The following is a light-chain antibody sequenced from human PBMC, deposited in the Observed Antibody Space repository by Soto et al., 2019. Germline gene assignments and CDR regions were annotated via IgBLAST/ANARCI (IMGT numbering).Light chain of an antibody. Sequence: QSVLTQPPSVSGAPGQRGTISCTGSSSNIGAGYDVHWYQQLPGTAPKLLIYGNSNRTSGVPDRFSGSKSGTSASLAITGLQAEDEADYYCQSYDSSLSGSDVVFGGGTKLTVL. J-gene: IGLJ2*01. CDR3: QSYDSSLSGSDVV. V-gene: IGLV1-40*01. CDR1: SSNIGAGYD. CDR2: GNS.